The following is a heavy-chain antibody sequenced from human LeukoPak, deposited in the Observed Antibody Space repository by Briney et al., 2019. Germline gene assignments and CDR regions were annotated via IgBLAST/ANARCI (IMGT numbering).Heavy chain of an antibody. Sequence: PGGSLRLSCAASGFTFSSYAMSWVRQAPGKGLEWVSAISGSGGSTYYADSVKGRFTISRDNSKNTLYLQMNSLRAEDTAVYYCAKRHCSGGSCYTWSVRWFGPWGQGTLVTVSS. J-gene: IGHJ5*02. CDR3: AKRHCSGGSCYTWSVRWFGP. V-gene: IGHV3-23*01. CDR2: ISGSGGST. CDR1: GFTFSSYA. D-gene: IGHD2-15*01.